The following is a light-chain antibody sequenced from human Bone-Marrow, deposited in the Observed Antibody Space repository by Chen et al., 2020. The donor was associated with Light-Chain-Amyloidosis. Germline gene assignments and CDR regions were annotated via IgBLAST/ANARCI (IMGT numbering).Light chain of an antibody. Sequence: SHELTQPPSVSVSPGKTARITCSGDDLPTKYAYWYQQKPGQAPVLVIHRDTERPSGISERFSGSSSGTTATLTISGVQAEDEADYHCQSADSSGTYEVIFGGGTKLTVL. CDR3: QSADSSGTYEVI. CDR2: RDT. CDR1: DLPTKY. J-gene: IGLJ2*01. V-gene: IGLV3-25*03.